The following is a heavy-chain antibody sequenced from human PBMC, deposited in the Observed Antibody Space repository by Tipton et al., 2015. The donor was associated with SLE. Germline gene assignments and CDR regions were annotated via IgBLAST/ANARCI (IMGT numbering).Heavy chain of an antibody. D-gene: IGHD2-15*01. V-gene: IGHV4-34*01. CDR1: GGSFSGYY. CDR3: ARGCSGALGNWFDP. CDR2: INHSGST. J-gene: IGHJ5*02. Sequence: LRLSCAVYGGSFSGYYWSWIRQPPGKGLEWIGEINHSGSTNYNPSLKSRVTISVDTSKNQFSLKLSSVTAADTAVYYCARGCSGALGNWFDPWGQGTLVTVSS.